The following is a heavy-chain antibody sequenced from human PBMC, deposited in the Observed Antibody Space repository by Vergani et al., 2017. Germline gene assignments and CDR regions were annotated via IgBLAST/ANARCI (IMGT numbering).Heavy chain of an antibody. J-gene: IGHJ2*01. CDR1: GYPIGSGFY. Sequence: QVRLEESGPGLVKPSETLSLTCSVSGYPIGSGFYWVGIRHSPGEGLQWLTSIHNRGKTYHNPSLKSRVSVSLDTSKNRFSLNLTSVTATDTAVYYCARSQGDYWYFDLWGPGALVTVSS. CDR3: ARSQGDYWYFDL. CDR2: IHNRGKT. D-gene: IGHD2-21*01. V-gene: IGHV4-38-2*01.